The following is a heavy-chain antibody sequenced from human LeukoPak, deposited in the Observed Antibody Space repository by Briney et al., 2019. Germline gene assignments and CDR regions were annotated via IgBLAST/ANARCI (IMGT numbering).Heavy chain of an antibody. D-gene: IGHD2-15*01. CDR2: IRSKANSCAT. J-gene: IGHJ4*02. CDR3: TSVVVVAATHGTSDY. CDR1: GFTFSGSA. V-gene: IGHV3-73*01. Sequence: EPGGSLKLSCAASGFTFSGSAMHWVRQASGKGLEWVGRIRSKANSCATAYAASVKGRFTISRDDSKNTAYLQMNSLKTEDTAVYYCTSVVVVAATHGTSDYWGQGTLVTVSS.